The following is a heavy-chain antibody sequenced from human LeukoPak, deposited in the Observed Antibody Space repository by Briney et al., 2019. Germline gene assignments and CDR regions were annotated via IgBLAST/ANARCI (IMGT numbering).Heavy chain of an antibody. CDR3: ARPTVTTFD. D-gene: IGHD4-17*01. J-gene: IGHJ4*02. CDR1: GYTFTSYG. CDR2: INPNSGGT. Sequence: ASVKVSCKASGYTFTSYGISWVRQAPGQGLEWMGRINPNSGGTNYAQKFQGRVTMTRDTSISTAYMELSRLRSDDTAVYYCARPTVTTFDWGQGTLVTVSS. V-gene: IGHV1-2*06.